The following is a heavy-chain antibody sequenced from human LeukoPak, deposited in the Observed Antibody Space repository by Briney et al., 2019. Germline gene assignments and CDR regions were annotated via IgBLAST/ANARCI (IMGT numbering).Heavy chain of an antibody. J-gene: IGHJ3*02. D-gene: IGHD3-10*01. CDR1: GGSISSYY. V-gene: IGHV4-59*08. CDR3: ARLPHHVLLWFGESIDAFDI. CDR2: IYCSGST. Sequence: SETLSLTCTVSGGSISSYYWSWIRQPPGKGLEWIGYIYCSGSTNYNPSLKSRVTISVDTSKNQFSLKLSSVTAADTAVYYCARLPHHVLLWFGESIDAFDIWGQGTMVTVSS.